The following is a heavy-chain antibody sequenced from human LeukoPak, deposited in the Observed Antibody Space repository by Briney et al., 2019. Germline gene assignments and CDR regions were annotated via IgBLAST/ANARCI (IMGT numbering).Heavy chain of an antibody. CDR3: ANYYYDKSGYKP. CDR2: ISSSGGRT. CDR1: GFIFRSYA. J-gene: IGHJ5*02. D-gene: IGHD3-22*01. V-gene: IGHV3-23*01. Sequence: GGSLRLSCAASGFIFRSYAMSWVRQAPGKGLEWVSSISSSGGRTFYADSVKGRATISRDNSKNVLYLQVNSLRAEDTAVFYCANYYYDKSGYKPWGQGTLVTVS.